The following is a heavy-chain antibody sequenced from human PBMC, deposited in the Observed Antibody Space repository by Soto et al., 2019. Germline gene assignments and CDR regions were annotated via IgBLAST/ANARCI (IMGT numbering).Heavy chain of an antibody. CDR2: IWYDGSNK. CDR3: ASDYSSGWAEADY. V-gene: IGHV3-33*01. Sequence: QVQLVESGGGVVQPGRSLRLSCAASGFTFSSYGMHWVRQAPGKGLEWVAVIWYDGSNKYYADSVKGRFTISRDNSKNTLYLQMNSLRAEDTAVYYCASDYSSGWAEADYWGQGTLVTVSS. D-gene: IGHD6-19*01. J-gene: IGHJ4*02. CDR1: GFTFSSYG.